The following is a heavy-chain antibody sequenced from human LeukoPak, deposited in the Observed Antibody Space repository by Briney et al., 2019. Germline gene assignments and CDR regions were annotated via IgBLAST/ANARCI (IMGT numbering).Heavy chain of an antibody. CDR3: ARECTNTSCPYNNMDV. J-gene: IGHJ6*02. D-gene: IGHD2-2*01. CDR1: RGSISSNY. CDR2: IYFAGST. Sequence: AETLCLTCTVSRGSISSNYWTWIRQPAGKGLEWIGRIYFAGSTNYNPSLKSRLTMSVDTSKHQFSLKLSSVTAAATAVYYCARECTNTSCPYNNMDVWGQGTTVTVSS. V-gene: IGHV4-4*07.